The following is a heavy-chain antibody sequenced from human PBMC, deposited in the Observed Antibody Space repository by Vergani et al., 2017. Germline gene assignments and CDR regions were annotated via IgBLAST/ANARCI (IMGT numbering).Heavy chain of an antibody. J-gene: IGHJ3*02. Sequence: QVQLVQSGAEVKKPGSSVKVSCKASGGTFSSYAISWVRQAPGQGLEWMGRIIPILGIANYAQKFQGRVTITADKSTSTAYMELSSLRSGDTAVYYCARETTVTTRSGAFDIWGQGTMVTVSS. CDR1: GGTFSSYA. CDR3: ARETTVTTRSGAFDI. CDR2: IIPILGIA. V-gene: IGHV1-69*04. D-gene: IGHD4-17*01.